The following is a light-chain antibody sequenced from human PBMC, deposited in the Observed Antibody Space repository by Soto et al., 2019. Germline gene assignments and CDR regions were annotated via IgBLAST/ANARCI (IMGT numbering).Light chain of an antibody. V-gene: IGKV3-20*01. J-gene: IGKJ2*01. CDR2: GAS. CDR3: QQFGSSPRYT. CDR1: QSVSSNF. Sequence: EIVLTQSPGTLSLSPGERATLSCRASQSVSSNFLAWYQQKPGQAPRLLIYGASSRATGIPDRFSGRGSGTDFTLTINRLEPEDFAVYYCQQFGSSPRYTFRHGTKLEIK.